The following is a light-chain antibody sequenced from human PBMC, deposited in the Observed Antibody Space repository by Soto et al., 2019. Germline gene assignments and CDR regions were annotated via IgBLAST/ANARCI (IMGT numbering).Light chain of an antibody. Sequence: EIVLTQSPSTLALSPGERATLSCRASQSVSSYLAWYQQKPGQAPRLLIYDASTRATGIPDRFSGSGSGTDFSLTISRLEPDDFAVYYCQQYGSSVTFGQGTRLEIK. CDR1: QSVSSY. V-gene: IGKV3-20*01. J-gene: IGKJ5*01. CDR3: QQYGSSVT. CDR2: DAS.